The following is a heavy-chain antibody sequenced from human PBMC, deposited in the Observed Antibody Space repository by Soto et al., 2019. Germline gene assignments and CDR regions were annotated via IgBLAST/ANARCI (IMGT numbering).Heavy chain of an antibody. Sequence: QVQLVQSGAEVKKPGASVKVSCKASGYTFTSYGISWVRQAPGQGLEWMGWISAYNGNTNYAQKLQGRVTMTTDTSTGTAYMEPRSLRSDDTAVYYCARYYDILTGYNNWFDPWGQGTLVTVSS. V-gene: IGHV1-18*01. CDR1: GYTFTSYG. D-gene: IGHD3-9*01. J-gene: IGHJ5*02. CDR2: ISAYNGNT. CDR3: ARYYDILTGYNNWFDP.